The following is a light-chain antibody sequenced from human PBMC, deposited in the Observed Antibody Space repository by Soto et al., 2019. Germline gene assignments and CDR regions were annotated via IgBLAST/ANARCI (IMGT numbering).Light chain of an antibody. CDR1: QTISTH. CDR3: QQNYRTPPT. Sequence: DIQVTQSPSSLSASVGDRVTITCRASQTISTHLQWYQLKPGKAPRLLMYGAASLQSGVPSRFSGSGSGTDFTLTISGLLPEDFATYYCQQNYRTPPTFGGGTKVDI. CDR2: GAA. V-gene: IGKV1-39*01. J-gene: IGKJ4*01.